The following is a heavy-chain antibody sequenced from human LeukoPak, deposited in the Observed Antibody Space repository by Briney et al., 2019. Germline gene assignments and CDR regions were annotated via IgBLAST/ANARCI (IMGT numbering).Heavy chain of an antibody. Sequence: SETLSLTCAVYGGSFSGYYWSWIRQPPGKGLEWIGEINQSGSTNYNPSLKSRVTISFDTSKNQFSLKLSSVTAADTAVYYCARGRAFFDWGQGTLVTVSS. CDR1: GGSFSGYY. CDR3: ARGRAFFD. J-gene: IGHJ4*02. CDR2: INQSGST. D-gene: IGHD3-3*02. V-gene: IGHV4-34*01.